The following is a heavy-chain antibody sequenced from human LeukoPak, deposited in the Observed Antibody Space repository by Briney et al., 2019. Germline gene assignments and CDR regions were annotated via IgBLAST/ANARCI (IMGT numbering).Heavy chain of an antibody. CDR1: GLTVSSNY. V-gene: IGHV3-53*01. Sequence: GGSLRLSCAASGLTVSSNYMSWVRQAPGKGLEWVSVIYSGGSTYYADSVKGRFTISRDNSKNTLYLQMNSLRAEDTAVYYCAALYGSGSVGYYYYYMDVWGKGTTVTISS. D-gene: IGHD3-10*01. CDR2: IYSGGST. J-gene: IGHJ6*03. CDR3: AALYGSGSVGYYYYYMDV.